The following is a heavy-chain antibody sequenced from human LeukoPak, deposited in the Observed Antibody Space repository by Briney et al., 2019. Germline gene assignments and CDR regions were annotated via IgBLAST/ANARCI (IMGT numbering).Heavy chain of an antibody. J-gene: IGHJ6*03. CDR3: ARVHGDYNYFYMDV. CDR1: GFTFTNDW. Sequence: GGSLRLSCAASGFTFTNDWMSWVRQAPGKGLEWVANIKQDGSEKYYVDSVKGRVTISRDSAKNSLYLQMNSLRAEDTAVYYCARVHGDYNYFYMDVWGKGTTVTVSS. CDR2: IKQDGSEK. D-gene: IGHD5-12*01. V-gene: IGHV3-7*01.